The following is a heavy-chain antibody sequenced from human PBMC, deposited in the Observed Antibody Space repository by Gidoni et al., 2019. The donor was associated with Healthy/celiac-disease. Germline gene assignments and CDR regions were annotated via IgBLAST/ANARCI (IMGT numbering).Heavy chain of an antibody. CDR2: ISYDGSNK. D-gene: IGHD3-3*01. CDR3: AKAGDYDFWSGPLDY. Sequence: QVQLVESGGGVVQPGRSLRLSCAASGFTFSSYGRHWVRQAPGKGLEWVAIISYDGSNKDYADSVKGRFTISRDNSKNTLYLQMNSLRAEDTAVYYCAKAGDYDFWSGPLDYWGQGTLVTVSS. V-gene: IGHV3-30*18. CDR1: GFTFSSYG. J-gene: IGHJ4*02.